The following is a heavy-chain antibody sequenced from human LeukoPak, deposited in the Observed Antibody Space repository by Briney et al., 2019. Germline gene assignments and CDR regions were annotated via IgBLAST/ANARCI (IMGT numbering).Heavy chain of an antibody. CDR1: GFTFSSYW. Sequence: PGGSLRLSCAASGFTFSSYWMHWVRQAPGKGLVWVSRINSDGSSTSYADSVKGRFTISRDNAKNTLYLQMNSLRAEDTAVYYCARSGASSGWYYFDYRGQGTLVTVSS. D-gene: IGHD6-19*01. CDR3: ARSGASSGWYYFDY. V-gene: IGHV3-74*01. CDR2: INSDGSST. J-gene: IGHJ4*02.